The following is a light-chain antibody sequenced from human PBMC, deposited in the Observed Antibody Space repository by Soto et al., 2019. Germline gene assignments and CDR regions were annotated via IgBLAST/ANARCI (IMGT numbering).Light chain of an antibody. CDR1: SSDVGDYNY. CDR3: SSYTSSSTRV. V-gene: IGLV2-14*01. CDR2: DVS. J-gene: IGLJ1*01. Sequence: QSVLTQPASVSGSPGQSITISCTGTSSDVGDYNYVSWYQQHPGKAPKLMIFDVSNRPSGVSNRFSGSKSGNTASLTISGLQAEDEPDYYCSSYTSSSTRVFGTGTKVTVL.